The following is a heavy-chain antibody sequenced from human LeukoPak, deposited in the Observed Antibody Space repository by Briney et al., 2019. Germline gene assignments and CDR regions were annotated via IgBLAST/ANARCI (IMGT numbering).Heavy chain of an antibody. CDR2: INHSGST. CDR3: AREAGIAAAGTLTFFDY. V-gene: IGHV4-34*01. CDR1: GGSISSYY. Sequence: PSETLSLTCTVSGGSISSYYWSWIRQPPGKGLEWIGEINHSGSTNYNPSLKSRVTISVDTSKNQFSLKLSSVTAADTAVYYCAREAGIAAAGTLTFFDYWGQGTLVTVSS. J-gene: IGHJ4*02. D-gene: IGHD6-13*01.